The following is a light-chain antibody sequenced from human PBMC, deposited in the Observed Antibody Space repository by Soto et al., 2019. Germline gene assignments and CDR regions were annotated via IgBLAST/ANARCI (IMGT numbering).Light chain of an antibody. V-gene: IGLV2-8*01. CDR3: ISYAGSNKV. J-gene: IGLJ1*01. CDR1: SSDVGGYNY. Sequence: SVLTQPPSASGSPGQSVTISCTGTSSDVGGYNYVSWYQQHPGKAPKLMIYEVNKRPSGVPDRFSGSKSGNTASLTVCGLQAEDEADYYCISYAGSNKVFGTGTKVTLL. CDR2: EVN.